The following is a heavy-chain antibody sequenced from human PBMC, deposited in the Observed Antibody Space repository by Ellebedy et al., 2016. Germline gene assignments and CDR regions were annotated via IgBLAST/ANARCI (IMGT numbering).Heavy chain of an antibody. Sequence: GESLKISCAAYGFIFTNYWMSWVRQAPGKGLEWVANIRQDGKEAHYMDSVRGRFTILRDNTKDSLHLQMNSLTTEDTAVYYCVKMPDFDYWGQGTLVTVSS. J-gene: IGHJ4*03. CDR3: VKMPDFDY. CDR2: IRQDGKEA. D-gene: IGHD2-2*01. CDR1: GFIFTNYW. V-gene: IGHV3-7*01.